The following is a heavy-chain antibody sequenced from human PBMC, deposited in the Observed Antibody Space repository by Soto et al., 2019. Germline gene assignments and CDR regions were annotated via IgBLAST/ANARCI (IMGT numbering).Heavy chain of an antibody. Sequence: QVQLQESGPGLVKPSQTLSLTCTVSGGSISSGGYYWSWFRQHPGKGLECIGYIYYSGSTYYNPSLKSRVTISVDTSTNEFSLKVSSVTAADTAVYYCARGLTGYPAPFDYWGQGTLVTVSS. J-gene: IGHJ4*02. CDR3: ARGLTGYPAPFDY. D-gene: IGHD3-9*01. CDR2: IYYSGST. CDR1: GGSISSGGYY. V-gene: IGHV4-31*03.